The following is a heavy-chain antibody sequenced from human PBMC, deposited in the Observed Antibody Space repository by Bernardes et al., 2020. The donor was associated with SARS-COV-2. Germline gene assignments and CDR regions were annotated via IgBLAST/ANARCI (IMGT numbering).Heavy chain of an antibody. CDR1: GFRFSDYT. J-gene: IGHJ4*02. CDR3: ARVFLGSGSYLLDS. D-gene: IGHD1-26*01. Sequence: SLRLSCAASGFRFSDYTMNWVRQAPGRGLEWVSSISTSGSFIFYADSVKGRFTISRDNAKNSLFLQMHSLRVEDTATYFCARVFLGSGSYLLDSWGQGALVTVSS. V-gene: IGHV3-21*01. CDR2: ISTSGSFI.